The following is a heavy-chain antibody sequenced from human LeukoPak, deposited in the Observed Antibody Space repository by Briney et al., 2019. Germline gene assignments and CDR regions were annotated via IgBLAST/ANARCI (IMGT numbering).Heavy chain of an antibody. D-gene: IGHD3-10*01. CDR3: VRYYYGSGTSFDP. V-gene: IGHV3-7*01. Sequence: GGSLRLSCSASGFTFNTYWMSWVRQAPGKGLQWVANVRPDGREQRYVDSVKGRFTISRDNAKNSLYLQMSSLRVEDTAVFYCVRYYYGSGTSFDPWGQGTLVTVSS. CDR1: GFTFNTYW. J-gene: IGHJ5*02. CDR2: VRPDGREQ.